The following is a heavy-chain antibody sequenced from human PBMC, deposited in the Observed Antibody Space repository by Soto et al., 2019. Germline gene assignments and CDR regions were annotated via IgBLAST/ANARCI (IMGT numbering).Heavy chain of an antibody. CDR1: GDSFSSANW. CDR2: ILHTGSS. Sequence: QVQLQESGPGLVKPSGTLSLTCAVSGDSFSSANWWTWVRQPPGKGLEWIGDILHTGSSNLSPSLQSRVTISVDTSKNQFSLNLTSVTATDTAVYYCARSPRRVGGKWYFAYWGQGALVTVSA. V-gene: IGHV4-4*02. J-gene: IGHJ4*02. D-gene: IGHD1-26*01. CDR3: ARSPRRVGGKWYFAY.